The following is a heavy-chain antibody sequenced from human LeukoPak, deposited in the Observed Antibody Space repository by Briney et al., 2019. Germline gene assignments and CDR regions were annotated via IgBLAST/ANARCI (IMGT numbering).Heavy chain of an antibody. CDR2: INHSGST. J-gene: IGHJ4*02. CDR3: ARGATYYDILTGYYYRYSYFDY. D-gene: IGHD3-9*01. CDR1: GGSFSGYY. Sequence: KPSETLSLTCAVYGGSFSGYYWSWLRQPPGKGLEWIGEINHSGSTNYNPSLKSRVTISVDTSKNQFSLKLSSVTAADTAVYYCARGATYYDILTGYYYRYSYFDYWGQGTLVTVSS. V-gene: IGHV4-34*01.